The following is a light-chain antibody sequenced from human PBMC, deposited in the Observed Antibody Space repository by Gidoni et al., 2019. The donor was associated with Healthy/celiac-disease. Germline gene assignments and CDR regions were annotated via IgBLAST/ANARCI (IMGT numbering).Light chain of an antibody. J-gene: IGKJ5*01. V-gene: IGKV1-33*01. Sequence: IQMTQSPSSLSASVGDRVTITCQASQDIRNYLNWYQQKPGKAPKLLIYDASNLETGVPSRFSGSGSGTDFTFTISSLQPEDIATYYCQQYDNLITFGQGTRLEIK. CDR2: DAS. CDR1: QDIRNY. CDR3: QQYDNLIT.